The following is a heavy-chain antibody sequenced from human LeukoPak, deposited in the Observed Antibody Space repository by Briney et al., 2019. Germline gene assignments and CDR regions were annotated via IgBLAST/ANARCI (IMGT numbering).Heavy chain of an antibody. CDR2: IYHSGST. D-gene: IGHD3-9*01. V-gene: IGHV4-38-2*02. J-gene: IGHJ4*02. CDR3: ARFYYDTLTGHRYFDY. Sequence: SETLSLTCTVSGYSISSGYYWGWIRQPPGKGLEWIGSIYHSGSTYYNPSLKSRVTISVDTSKNQFSLNLSSVTAADTAVCYCARFYYDTLTGHRYFDYWGQGTLVTVSS. CDR1: GYSISSGYY.